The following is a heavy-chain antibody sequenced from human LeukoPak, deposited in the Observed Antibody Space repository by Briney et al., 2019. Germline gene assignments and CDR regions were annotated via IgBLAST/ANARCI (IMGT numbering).Heavy chain of an antibody. CDR3: AKDVYCSGGSCYPDY. Sequence: GRSLRLSCAASGFTFSSYGMLWVRQAPGKGLEWVAVISYDGSNKYYADSVKGRFTISNDNSKNTLYLQMNSLRAEDTAVYYCAKDVYCSGGSCYPDYWGQGILVTVSS. CDR1: GFTFSSYG. V-gene: IGHV3-30*18. J-gene: IGHJ4*02. CDR2: ISYDGSNK. D-gene: IGHD2-15*01.